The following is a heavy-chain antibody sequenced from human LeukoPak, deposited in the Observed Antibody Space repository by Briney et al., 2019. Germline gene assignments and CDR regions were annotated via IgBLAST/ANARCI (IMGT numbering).Heavy chain of an antibody. D-gene: IGHD6-25*01. V-gene: IGHV4-59*08. CDR1: GGTISNYC. CDR2: IYYSGPT. J-gene: IGHJ4*02. CDR3: ARGVAAAHVGYFHY. Sequence: SETLSLTCTVSGGTISNYCWSWIRQPPGKGLEWIGYIYYSGPTNSNPSLKSRVTISVDTSKNQFSLRLSSVTAADTAVYYCARGVAAAHVGYFHYWGQGSMVSVSS.